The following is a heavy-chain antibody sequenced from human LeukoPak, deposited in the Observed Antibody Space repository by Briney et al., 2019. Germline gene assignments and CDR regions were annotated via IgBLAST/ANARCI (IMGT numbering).Heavy chain of an antibody. D-gene: IGHD2-15*01. CDR3: ARDVDDDYYLDV. CDR1: GGSISNYY. CDR2: INYSGIT. Sequence: SETLSLTCTVSGGSISNYYWSWIRRSPGKGLEWIGYINYSGITTYNPSLKSRVTISVDTSKNQFSLRLTSVTAADTAVYYCARDVDDDYYLDVWGKGTTVTVSS. J-gene: IGHJ6*03. V-gene: IGHV4-59*01.